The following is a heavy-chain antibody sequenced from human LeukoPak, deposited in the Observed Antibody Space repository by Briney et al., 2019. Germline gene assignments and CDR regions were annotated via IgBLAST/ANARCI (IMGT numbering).Heavy chain of an antibody. CDR2: IYYSGST. D-gene: IGHD1-14*01. J-gene: IGHJ4*02. CDR1: GSSVSSGSYY. Sequence: SETLSLTCTVSGSSVSSGSYYWSWIRQPPGKGLEWIGYIYYSGSTNYNPSLKSRVTISVDTSKNQFSLKLSSVTAADTAVYYCAREVSDYFDYWGQGTLVTVSS. V-gene: IGHV4-61*01. CDR3: AREVSDYFDY.